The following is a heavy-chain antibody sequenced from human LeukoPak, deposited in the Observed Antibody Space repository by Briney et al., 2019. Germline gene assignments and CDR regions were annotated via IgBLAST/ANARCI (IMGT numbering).Heavy chain of an antibody. CDR1: GFTFSNFN. Sequence: GGSLRLSCAASGFTFSNFNMNWVRQAPGKGLEWVSCISSSGYSIYYADSVKGRFTISRDNSKNTLYLQMNSLRAEDTAVYYCASNYYGSGSYYHWGQGTLVTVSS. J-gene: IGHJ5*02. CDR2: ISSSGYSI. V-gene: IGHV3-21*04. CDR3: ASNYYGSGSYYH. D-gene: IGHD3-10*01.